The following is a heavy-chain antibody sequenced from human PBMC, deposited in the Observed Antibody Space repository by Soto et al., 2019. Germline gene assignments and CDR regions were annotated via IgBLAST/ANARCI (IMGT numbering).Heavy chain of an antibody. CDR2: ISSSGSTI. J-gene: IGHJ6*02. Sequence: LILSCAASGFTFSSYEMNWVRQAPGKGLEWVSYISSSGSTIYYADSVKGRFTISRDNAKNSLYLQMNSLRAEDTAVYYCAREHSSSWYGKDYYYYYGMDVWGQGTTVTVSS. CDR3: AREHSSSWYGKDYYYYYGMDV. CDR1: GFTFSSYE. D-gene: IGHD6-13*01. V-gene: IGHV3-48*03.